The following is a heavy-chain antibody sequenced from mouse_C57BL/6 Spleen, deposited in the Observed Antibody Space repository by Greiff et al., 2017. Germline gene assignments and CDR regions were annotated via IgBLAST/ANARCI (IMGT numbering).Heavy chain of an antibody. CDR1: GYTFTSYW. D-gene: IGHD1-1*01. V-gene: IGHV1-50*01. CDR2: IDPSDSYT. Sequence: VKLQQPGAELVKPGASVKLSCKASGYTFTSYWMQWVKQRPGQGLEWIGEIDPSDSYTNYNQKFKGKATLTVDTSSSTAYMQLSSLTSEDSAVYYCARTYGSSPWYFDVWGTGTTVTVSS. J-gene: IGHJ1*03. CDR3: ARTYGSSPWYFDV.